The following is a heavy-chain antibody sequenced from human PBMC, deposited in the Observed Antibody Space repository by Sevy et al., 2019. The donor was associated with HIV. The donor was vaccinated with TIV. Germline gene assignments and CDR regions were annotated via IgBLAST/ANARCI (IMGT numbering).Heavy chain of an antibody. Sequence: GGCLRLSCAASGFTFSSYTMNWVRQAPGKGLEWVSSISSGSSYIYYADSLKGRFTISRDNAKNSLYLQMNSLRAEYTALYYCARDPYYYGSGSYDYWGQGTPVTVSS. CDR3: ARDPYYYGSGSYDY. V-gene: IGHV3-21*01. D-gene: IGHD3-10*01. CDR2: ISSGSSYI. J-gene: IGHJ4*02. CDR1: GFTFSSYT.